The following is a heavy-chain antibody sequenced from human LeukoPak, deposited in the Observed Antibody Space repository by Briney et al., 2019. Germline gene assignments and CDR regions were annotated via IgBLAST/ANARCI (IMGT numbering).Heavy chain of an antibody. V-gene: IGHV4-34*01. D-gene: IGHD6-13*01. Sequence: PSETLSLTCAVYGGSFSGYYWSWIRQPPGKGLEWIGEINHSGSTNYNPSLKSRVTISVDTSKNQFSLKLSSVTAADTAVYYRARAARWPFDYWGQGTLVTVSS. CDR2: INHSGST. J-gene: IGHJ4*02. CDR3: ARAARWPFDY. CDR1: GGSFSGYY.